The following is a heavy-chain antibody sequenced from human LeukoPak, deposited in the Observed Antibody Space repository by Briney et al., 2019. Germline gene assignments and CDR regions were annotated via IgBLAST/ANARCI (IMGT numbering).Heavy chain of an antibody. V-gene: IGHV4-38-2*02. Sequence: PSETLSLTCTVSGYSISSGYYWGWIRPPPGKGLEWIGSIYHSGSTYYNPSLKSRVTISVDTSKNQFSLKLSSVTAADTAVYYCAREYGWLLRENAFDIWGQGTMVTVSS. D-gene: IGHD3-22*01. CDR3: AREYGWLLRENAFDI. CDR1: GYSISSGYY. CDR2: IYHSGST. J-gene: IGHJ3*02.